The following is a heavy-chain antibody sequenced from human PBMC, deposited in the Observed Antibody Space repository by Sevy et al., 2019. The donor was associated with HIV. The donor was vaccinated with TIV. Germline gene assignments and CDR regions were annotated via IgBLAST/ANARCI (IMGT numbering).Heavy chain of an antibody. CDR1: GFIFSQYS. J-gene: IGHJ4*02. Sequence: GGSLRLSCAASGFIFSQYSLNWVRQAPGKGLEWVSSITRSSSYIYYADSVKGRVTISRDNAKTSLYLQMNSLRAEDTAVYYCASAYGDYVGGYYFDYWGQGTLVTVSS. CDR3: ASAYGDYVGGYYFDY. V-gene: IGHV3-21*01. D-gene: IGHD4-17*01. CDR2: ITRSSSYI.